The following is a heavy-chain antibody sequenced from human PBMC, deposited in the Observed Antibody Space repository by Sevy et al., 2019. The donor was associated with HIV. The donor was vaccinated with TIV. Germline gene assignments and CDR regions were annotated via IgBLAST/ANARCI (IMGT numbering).Heavy chain of an antibody. V-gene: IGHV3-33*01. CDR3: ARASIAAPLYLQH. Sequence: GGSLRLSCAASGFTFSSYGMHWVRQAPGKGLEWVAVIWYDGSNKYYADSVKGRFTISRDNSKNTLYLQMNSLRAEDTAVYYCARASIAAPLYLQHRGQGTLVTVSS. D-gene: IGHD6-13*01. CDR1: GFTFSSYG. J-gene: IGHJ1*01. CDR2: IWYDGSNK.